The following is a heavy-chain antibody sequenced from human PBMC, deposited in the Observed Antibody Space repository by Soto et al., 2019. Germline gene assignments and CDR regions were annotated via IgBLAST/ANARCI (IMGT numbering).Heavy chain of an antibody. CDR1: GYSFTTHW. V-gene: IGHV5-51*01. J-gene: IGHJ4*02. CDR2: IYPGDSDT. Sequence: SGESLKISCKGSGYSFTTHWVGWVRQMPGKGLEWMGIIYPGDSDTRYSPSFQGQVTISADKSISTAYLQWSSLKASDTAMYYCARLAVAGIDYWGQGTLVTVSS. CDR3: ARLAVAGIDY. D-gene: IGHD6-19*01.